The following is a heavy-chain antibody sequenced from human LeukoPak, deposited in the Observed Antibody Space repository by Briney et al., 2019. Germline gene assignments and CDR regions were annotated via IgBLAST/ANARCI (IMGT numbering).Heavy chain of an antibody. CDR2: INHSGST. J-gene: IGHJ1*01. V-gene: IGHV4-34*01. Sequence: PSETLSLTCAVYGGPFSGYYWSWIRQPPGKGLEWIGEINHSGSTNYNPSLKSRVTISVDTSKNQFSLKLSSVTAADTAVYYCARGYSSSWYYAEYFQHWGQGTLVTVSS. D-gene: IGHD6-13*01. CDR1: GGPFSGYY. CDR3: ARGYSSSWYYAEYFQH.